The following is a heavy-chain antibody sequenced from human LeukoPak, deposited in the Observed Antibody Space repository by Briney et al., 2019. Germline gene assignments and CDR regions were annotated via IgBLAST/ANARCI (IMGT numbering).Heavy chain of an antibody. D-gene: IGHD3-16*01. J-gene: IGHJ5*02. V-gene: IGHV4-30-2*01. CDR3: ARETSVGGWFDP. Sequence: PSETLSLTCAVSGGSISSGGYSWSWIRQPPGKGLEWIGYIYHSGSTYYNPSLKSRVTISVDRSKNQFSLQLSSVTAADTAVYYCARETSVGGWFDPWGQGTLVTVSS. CDR2: IYHSGST. CDR1: GGSISSGGYS.